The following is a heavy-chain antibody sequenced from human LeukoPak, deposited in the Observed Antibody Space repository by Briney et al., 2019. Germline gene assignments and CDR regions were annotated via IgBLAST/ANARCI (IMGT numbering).Heavy chain of an antibody. J-gene: IGHJ4*02. CDR1: GVTVRSNY. CDR2: ISGDDKT. D-gene: IGHD1-26*01. V-gene: IGHV3-66*01. CDR3: ARPPHIGSSLDY. Sequence: GGSLRLSCAVSGVTVRSNYMSWVRQAPEKGLEWVSIISGDDKTDYADSVKGRFTVSKDNSRNTLYLQMNSLRVEDTAVYYCARPPHIGSSLDYWGQGTLVTVSS.